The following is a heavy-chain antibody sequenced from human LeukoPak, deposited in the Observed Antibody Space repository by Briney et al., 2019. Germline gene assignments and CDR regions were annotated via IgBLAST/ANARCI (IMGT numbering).Heavy chain of an antibody. Sequence: PGRSLRLSCAASGFTFSSYGMHWVRQAPGKGLEWVAVISYDGSNKYYADSVKGRFTISRDNSKNTLYLQMNSLRAEDTAVYYCAVVAARSAFDYWGQGTLVTVSS. J-gene: IGHJ4*02. CDR2: ISYDGSNK. CDR1: GFTFSSYG. CDR3: AVVAARSAFDY. V-gene: IGHV3-30*03. D-gene: IGHD2-15*01.